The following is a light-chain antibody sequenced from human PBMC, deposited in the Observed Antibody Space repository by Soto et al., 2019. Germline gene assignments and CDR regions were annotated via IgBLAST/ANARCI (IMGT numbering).Light chain of an antibody. V-gene: IGKV3-15*01. CDR3: QHYHNWPRQSA. Sequence: EIVMTQSPASLSVSPGDGATLSCRASQSVGTNVAWYQQKPGQGPRLLIHGTSTRAGGVPARFSGSGSGTDFTLTISSLQSEDFALYYCQHYHNWPRQSAFGQGTKLQMK. CDR1: QSVGTN. CDR2: GTS. J-gene: IGKJ2*01.